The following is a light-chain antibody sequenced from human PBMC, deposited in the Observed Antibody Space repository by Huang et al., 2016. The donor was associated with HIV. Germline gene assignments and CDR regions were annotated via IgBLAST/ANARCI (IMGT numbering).Light chain of an antibody. CDR2: GVS. J-gene: IGKJ1*01. Sequence: EIVMTQSPATLSVSPGERVTLTCRASQSLSSQLAWYQQKPGQAPRLLLYGVSTRATDIPARFRGSGSGTDYTLTINSLQSEDFATYYCQQYNDWPLTFGQGTEVEIK. CDR1: QSLSSQ. V-gene: IGKV3-15*01. CDR3: QQYNDWPLT.